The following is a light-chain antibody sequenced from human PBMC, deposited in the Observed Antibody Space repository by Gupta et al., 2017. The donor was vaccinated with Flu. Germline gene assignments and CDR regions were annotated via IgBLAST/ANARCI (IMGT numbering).Light chain of an antibody. Sequence: DIQMTQSPSSLSASVGDRVTITCRASQSISNNLDWYQQRPGKAPKVLIYTTSKLQSGVPSRFSGSGSGTDFTLTSSRRQPEDSATYYWLQSYDSRTFGQGTKVEI. CDR1: QSISNN. CDR3: LQSYDSRT. J-gene: IGKJ1*01. V-gene: IGKV1-39*01. CDR2: TTS.